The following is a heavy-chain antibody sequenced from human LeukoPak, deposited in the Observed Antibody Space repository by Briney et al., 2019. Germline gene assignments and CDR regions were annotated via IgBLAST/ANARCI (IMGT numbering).Heavy chain of an antibody. D-gene: IGHD2-2*01. J-gene: IGHJ3*02. CDR1: GFTFSSYW. V-gene: IGHV3-74*01. CDR2: INSDGSST. CDR3: ARSPVEVDGFDI. Sequence: GGSLRLSCAASGFTFSSYWMYWVRQAPGKGLVWVSRINSDGSSTSYADSVKGRCSISRDNAKYTLYLQMNSLRAEDTAVYYCARSPVEVDGFDIWGQGTMVTVSS.